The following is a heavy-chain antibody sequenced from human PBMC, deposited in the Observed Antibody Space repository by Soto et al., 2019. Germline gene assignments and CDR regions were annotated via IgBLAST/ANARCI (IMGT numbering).Heavy chain of an antibody. D-gene: IGHD3-22*01. Sequence: VKISCNGSGYSLTSYWISWVRQMPGKGLEWMGRIDPSDSYTNYSPSFQGHVTISADKSISTAYLQWSSLKAPDTAMYYCARHQKYDSSGYYGYWGQGTLVTVSS. CDR2: IDPSDSYT. V-gene: IGHV5-10-1*01. J-gene: IGHJ4*02. CDR3: ARHQKYDSSGYYGY. CDR1: GYSLTSYW.